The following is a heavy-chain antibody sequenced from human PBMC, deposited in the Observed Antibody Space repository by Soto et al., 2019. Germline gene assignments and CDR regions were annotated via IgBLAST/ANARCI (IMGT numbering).Heavy chain of an antibody. CDR2: IRSRASNYAA. V-gene: IGHV3-73*01. CDR1: GFTFSASA. CDR3: ITTSYSERIFHV. J-gene: IGHJ4*02. Sequence: EVQLVESGGGLVQPGGSLKLSCAASGFTFSASAMHWVRQASGKGLEWVGRIRSRASNYAAAYGAWVRGRFTISRDDSKNIAYMQMNSLNTEDRAVYQCITTSYSERIFHVGGQGTLVTVSS. D-gene: IGHD3-22*01.